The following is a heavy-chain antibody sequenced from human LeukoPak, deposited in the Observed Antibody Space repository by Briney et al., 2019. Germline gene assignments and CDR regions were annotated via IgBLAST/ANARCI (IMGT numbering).Heavy chain of an antibody. CDR1: GFTFSSSV. V-gene: IGHV3-23*01. CDR2: VGVSGDST. CDR3: AKGITFDY. J-gene: IGHJ4*02. D-gene: IGHD3-16*01. Sequence: GGSLRLSCAASGFTFSSSVMNWVRQAPGKGLEWVSGVGVSGDSTYYADSVKGRFTISRDNSKNTLYLQMNSLRAEDTAVYYCAKGITFDYWGQGTLVTVSS.